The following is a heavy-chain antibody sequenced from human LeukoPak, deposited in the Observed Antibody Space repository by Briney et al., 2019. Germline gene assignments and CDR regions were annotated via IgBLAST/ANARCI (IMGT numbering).Heavy chain of an antibody. CDR3: AGAGSVRGVIIEGSFDY. Sequence: GASVKVSCKASGGTFSSYAISWVRQAPGQGLEWMGGIIPIFGTANYAQKFQGRVTITADESTSTAYMELSSLRSEDTVVYYCAGAGSVRGVIIEGSFDYWGQGTLVTVSS. V-gene: IGHV1-69*13. D-gene: IGHD3-10*01. J-gene: IGHJ4*02. CDR1: GGTFSSYA. CDR2: IIPIFGTA.